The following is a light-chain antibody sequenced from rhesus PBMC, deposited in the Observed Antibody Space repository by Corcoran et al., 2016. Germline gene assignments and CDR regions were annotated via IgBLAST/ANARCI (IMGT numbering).Light chain of an antibody. CDR3: HQSKNSPRT. CDR1: ESVNFFGINL. V-gene: IGKV7-13*01. CDR2: KGS. J-gene: IGKJ1*01. Sequence: DIVLTQSPASLAVSPGQRVTITCRASESVNFFGINLIHWYQQTPGQPLKLLIYKGSNKDAVGPARFSASGSGTEVTLTINPGEADDAADYYCHQSKNSPRTFGQGTKVEIK.